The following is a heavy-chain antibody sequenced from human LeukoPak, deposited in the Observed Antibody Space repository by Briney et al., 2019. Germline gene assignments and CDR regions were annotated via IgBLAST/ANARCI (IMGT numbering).Heavy chain of an antibody. Sequence: ASVKVSCKVSGYTLTELSMHWVRQAPGKGLEWMGGFDPEDGETIYAQKFQGRVTMTEDTSTDTAYMELSSLRSEDTAVYYCATVPGRYYYDSSGYYVDYWGQGTLVTVSS. J-gene: IGHJ4*02. V-gene: IGHV1-24*01. D-gene: IGHD3-22*01. CDR1: GYTLTELS. CDR2: FDPEDGET. CDR3: ATVPGRYYYDSSGYYVDY.